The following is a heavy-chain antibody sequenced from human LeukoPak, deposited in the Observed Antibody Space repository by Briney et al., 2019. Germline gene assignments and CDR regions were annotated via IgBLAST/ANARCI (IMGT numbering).Heavy chain of an antibody. V-gene: IGHV3-73*01. J-gene: IGHJ4*02. D-gene: IGHD3-22*01. CDR3: TRLGYNYDSSDNY. Sequence: GGSLRLSCAASGFTFSSYTMNWVRQAPGKGLEWVGRIRSKANSYATVYAASVKGRFTISRDDSKNTAYLQMNSLKTEDTAVYYCTRLGYNYDSSDNYWGQGTLVTVSS. CDR2: IRSKANSYAT. CDR1: GFTFSSYT.